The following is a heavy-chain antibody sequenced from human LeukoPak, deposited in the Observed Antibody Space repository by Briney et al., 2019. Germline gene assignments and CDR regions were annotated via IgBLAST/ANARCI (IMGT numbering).Heavy chain of an antibody. CDR2: MNPNSGNT. D-gene: IGHD5-18*01. V-gene: IGHV1-8*01. J-gene: IGHJ4*02. CDR3: ARGQGVGQLWLRKGGTFSDY. Sequence: ASVKVSCKASGYTFTSYDINWVRQATGQGLGWMGWMNPNSGNTGYAQKFQGRVTMTRNTSISTAYMELSSLRSEDTAVYYCARGQGVGQLWLRKGGTFSDYWGQGTLVTVSS. CDR1: GYTFTSYD.